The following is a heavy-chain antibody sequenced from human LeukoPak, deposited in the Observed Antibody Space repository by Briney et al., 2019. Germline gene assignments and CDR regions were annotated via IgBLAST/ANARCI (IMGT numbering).Heavy chain of an antibody. CDR2: IYSGGST. D-gene: IGHD5-18*01. CDR1: GFTVSSNY. V-gene: IGHV3-53*04. CDR3: ARDGRIQLYGMDV. J-gene: IGHJ6*02. Sequence: GGSLRLSCAASGFTVSSNYMSWVRQAPGKGLEWASVIYSGGSTYYADSVKGRFTISRHNSKNTLYLQMNSLRAEDTAVYYCARDGRIQLYGMDVWGQGTTVTVSS.